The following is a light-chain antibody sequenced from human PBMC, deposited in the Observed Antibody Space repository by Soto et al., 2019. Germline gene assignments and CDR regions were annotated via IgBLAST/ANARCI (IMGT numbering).Light chain of an antibody. CDR2: AAS. V-gene: IGKV1-39*01. CDR3: QPAR. CDR1: QSISSY. Sequence: DIQMTQSPSSLSVSVGDRVTITCRASQSISSYLNWYQQKPGKAPKLLIYAASSLQSGVPSRFSGSGSGTDFTLTISSLQPEDFATYYCQPARFGGGTKVEIK. J-gene: IGKJ4*01.